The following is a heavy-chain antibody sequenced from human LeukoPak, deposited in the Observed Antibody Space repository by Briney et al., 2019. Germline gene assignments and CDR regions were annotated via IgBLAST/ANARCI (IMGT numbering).Heavy chain of an antibody. D-gene: IGHD2-2*01. Sequence: SETLSLTCSVSDGSMGTYYWGWIRQPPGKGLEWIGYIYYSGSTTYNPSLKSRVTVSVDTSKNQFSLKLTSMTAADTAVYYCARGRLGRQHASFFDSWGQGTLVTVSS. J-gene: IGHJ4*02. CDR3: ARGRLGRQHASFFDS. CDR1: DGSMGTYY. CDR2: IYYSGST. V-gene: IGHV4-59*08.